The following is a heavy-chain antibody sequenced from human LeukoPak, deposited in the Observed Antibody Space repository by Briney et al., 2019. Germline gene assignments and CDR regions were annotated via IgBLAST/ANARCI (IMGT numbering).Heavy chain of an antibody. CDR1: GGTFSSYA. V-gene: IGHV1-69*05. J-gene: IGHJ5*02. Sequence: SVKVSCKASGGTFSSYAINWARQAPGQGLEWMGRIIPIFGTANYAQKFQGRVTVTTDESTSTAYMELSSLRSEDTAVYYCARAIDCSSTSCFSRVVNTWGQGTLVTVSS. CDR3: ARAIDCSSTSCFSRVVNT. D-gene: IGHD2-2*01. CDR2: IIPIFGTA.